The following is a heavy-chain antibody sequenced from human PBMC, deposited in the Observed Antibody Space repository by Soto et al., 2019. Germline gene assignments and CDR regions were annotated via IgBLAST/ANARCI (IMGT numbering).Heavy chain of an antibody. CDR2: ISSYNGNT. J-gene: IGHJ5*02. CDR3: ARGPRYCSSTSCFSGVTWFDP. D-gene: IGHD2-2*01. Sequence: QVQLVQSGAEVKKPGASVKVSCKASGYTFTSYSISWVRQAPGQGLEWMGWISSYNGNTNYAQKVQGRVTMTTDKSTSTTYMELRSLRSDDTAVYYCARGPRYCSSTSCFSGVTWFDPWGQGTLVTVSS. CDR1: GYTFTSYS. V-gene: IGHV1-18*04.